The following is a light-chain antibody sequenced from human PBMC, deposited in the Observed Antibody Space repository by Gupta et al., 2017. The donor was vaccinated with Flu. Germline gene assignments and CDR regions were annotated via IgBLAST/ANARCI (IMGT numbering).Light chain of an antibody. J-gene: IGKJ3*01. CDR2: EVS. CDR1: QSISNY. Sequence: DIQMTQSPSSLSASVGDRVTITCRASQSISNYLNWYQQKPGKAPKFLIYEVSSLQSGVPSRFSGSGSGTDFTLTISSLQPEDFATYYCQQSYSSPFTFGPGTKVDIK. CDR3: QQSYSSPFT. V-gene: IGKV1-39*01.